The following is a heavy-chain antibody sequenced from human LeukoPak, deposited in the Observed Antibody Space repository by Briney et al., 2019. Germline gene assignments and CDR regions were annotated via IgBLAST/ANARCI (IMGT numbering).Heavy chain of an antibody. CDR3: ASHDYISAWFDP. CDR1: GFTFSSYA. J-gene: IGHJ5*02. V-gene: IGHV3-23*01. Sequence: GGSLRLSCAASGFTFSSYAMHWVRQAPGKGLEWVSAISGSGGSTYYADSVKGRFTISRDNSKNTLYLQMNSLRAEDTAVYYCASHDYISAWFDPWGQGTLVTVSS. CDR2: ISGSGGST. D-gene: IGHD4-11*01.